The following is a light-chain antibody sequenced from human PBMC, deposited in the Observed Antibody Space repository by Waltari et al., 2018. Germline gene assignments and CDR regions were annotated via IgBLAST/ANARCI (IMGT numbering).Light chain of an antibody. CDR1: KSIGNN. CDR3: QQYNEWPYT. CDR2: VTS. Sequence: ETIMTQSPAPLPVSPGESATLSCRASKSIGNNLAWYQQTPGQAPRLLIYVTSSRSTGIPGRFFGAGSGTDFTLTISSLQSEDFGVDYCQQYNEWPYTFGQGTKVDLK. J-gene: IGKJ2*01. V-gene: IGKV3-15*01.